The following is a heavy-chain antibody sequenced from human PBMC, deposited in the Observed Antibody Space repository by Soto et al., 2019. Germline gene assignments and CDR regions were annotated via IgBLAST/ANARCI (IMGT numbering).Heavy chain of an antibody. Sequence: SETLSLTCTVSGDSITGSYWTWIRQPPGKGLEWIGYINYGGITSYNPSLRGRVTISMDTSKNQFSLRLTSVTAADTAVYYCARLIVGANAYXFDFWGQGTLVTVSS. CDR1: GDSITGSY. V-gene: IGHV4-59*08. D-gene: IGHD1-26*01. CDR3: ARLIVGANAYXFDF. J-gene: IGHJ4*02. CDR2: INYGGIT.